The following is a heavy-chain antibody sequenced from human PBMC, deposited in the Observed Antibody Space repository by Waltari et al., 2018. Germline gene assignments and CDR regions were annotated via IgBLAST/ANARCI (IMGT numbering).Heavy chain of an antibody. CDR1: GFTFRSYA. CDR2: ISGSGDNT. D-gene: IGHD2-2*01. J-gene: IGHJ4*02. CDR3: AKDRYCNYISCYGGWVY. V-gene: IGHV3-23*04. Sequence: EVQLVESGGGLVQPGGSLRLSCAASGFTFRSYAMSWVRQAPGKGVEWVAVISGSGDNTYYADSVKGRFTISRDNSKNTLYLQMNSLRADDTATYYCAKDRYCNYISCYGGWVYWGQGNLVTVSS.